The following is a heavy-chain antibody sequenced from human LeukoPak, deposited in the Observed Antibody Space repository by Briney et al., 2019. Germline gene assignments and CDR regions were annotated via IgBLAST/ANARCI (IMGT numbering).Heavy chain of an antibody. CDR3: ARGGRFGEFPTDY. CDR2: IIPILGIA. J-gene: IGHJ4*02. V-gene: IGHV1-69*04. CDR1: GGTFSSYA. D-gene: IGHD3-10*01. Sequence: SVKVSCKASGGTFSSYAISWVRQAPGQGLEWMGRIIPILGIANYAQKFQGRVTITADKSTSTAYMELSSLRSEDTAVYYCARGGRFGEFPTDYWGQGTLVTVSS.